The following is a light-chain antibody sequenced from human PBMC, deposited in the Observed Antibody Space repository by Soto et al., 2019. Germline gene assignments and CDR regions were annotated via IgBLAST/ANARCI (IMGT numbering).Light chain of an antibody. V-gene: IGLV4-69*01. CDR2: LNSDGSH. CDR3: QTWGTGMLV. CDR1: SGHSSYA. J-gene: IGLJ1*01. Sequence: QPVLTQSPSASASLGASVKLTCTLSSGHSSYAIAWHQQQPEKGPRYLMKLNSDGSHSEGDGIPDRFSGSSSGAERYRTISSLQSEDDADYDCQTWGTGMLVFGTGTKLTVL.